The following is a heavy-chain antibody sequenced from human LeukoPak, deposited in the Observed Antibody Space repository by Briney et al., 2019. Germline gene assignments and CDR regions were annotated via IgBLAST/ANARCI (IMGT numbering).Heavy chain of an antibody. CDR3: ARASGTYFEYYFDY. V-gene: IGHV3-21*01. CDR2: ISGISSYI. Sequence: PGGSLRLSCAASGFTFSNYNMNWVRQTPGKGLEWVSSISGISSYIYYRDSVKGRFTTSRDNARNELYLQLNSLRAEDTAVYYCARASGTYFEYYFDYCGQGTLVTVSS. D-gene: IGHD1-26*01. CDR1: GFTFSNYN. J-gene: IGHJ4*02.